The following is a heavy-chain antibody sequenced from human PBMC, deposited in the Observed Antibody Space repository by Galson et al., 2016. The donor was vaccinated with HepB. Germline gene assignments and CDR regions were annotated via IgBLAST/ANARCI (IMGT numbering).Heavy chain of an antibody. CDR2: IDPSDSYT. V-gene: IGHV5-10-1*01. J-gene: IGHJ3*02. Sequence: QSGAEVKKPGESLRISCKGSGYNFTTYWISWVRQMPGKGLEWMGRIDPSDSYTTYSPSSQGHVTISADKSLSTAYLQWSTLKASDTAMYYCARTGHTSAWNDAFDIWGQGTMVIVSS. CDR3: ARTGHTSAWNDAFDI. D-gene: IGHD1-1*01. CDR1: GYNFTTYW.